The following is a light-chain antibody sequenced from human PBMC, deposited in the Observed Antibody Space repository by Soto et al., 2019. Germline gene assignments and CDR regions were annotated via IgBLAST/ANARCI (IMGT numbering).Light chain of an antibody. CDR1: SSDIGSYDL. CDR2: EVT. J-gene: IGLJ1*01. CDR3: CSFADFTYV. V-gene: IGLV2-23*02. Sequence: QSVLTQPASVSGSPGQSITISCTGTSSDIGSYDLVSCYQQHPGTAPQLIIYEVTKRPSGVSTRFSGSKSGNTASLTISGLQAVDEADYYCCSFADFTYVFGTGTKVTVL.